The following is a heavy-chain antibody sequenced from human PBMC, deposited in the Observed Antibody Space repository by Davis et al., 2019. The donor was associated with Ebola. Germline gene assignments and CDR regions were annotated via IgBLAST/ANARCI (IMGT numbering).Heavy chain of an antibody. V-gene: IGHV3-30*18. CDR2: ISYDGSNK. Sequence: PGGSLRLSCAASGFTFSSYAMHWVRQAPGKGLEWVAVISYDGSNKYYADSVKGRFTISRDNSKNTLYLQMNSLRAEDTAVYYCAKLLWKQFRSGLDYWGQGTLVTVSS. J-gene: IGHJ4*02. D-gene: IGHD3-3*02. CDR3: AKLLWKQFRSGLDY. CDR1: GFTFSSYA.